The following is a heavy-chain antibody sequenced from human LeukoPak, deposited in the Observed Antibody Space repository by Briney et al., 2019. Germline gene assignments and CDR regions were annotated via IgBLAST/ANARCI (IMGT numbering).Heavy chain of an antibody. CDR3: ARDSVLTTWGYYFDY. CDR1: GFTFTSSA. D-gene: IGHD7-27*01. CDR2: INPNSGGT. V-gene: IGHV1-2*02. Sequence: ASVKVSCKASGFTFTSSAMHWVRQAPGQGLEWMGWINPNSGGTNYAQKFQGRVTMTRDTSISTAYMELSRLRSDDTAVYYCARDSVLTTWGYYFDYWGQGTLVTVSS. J-gene: IGHJ4*02.